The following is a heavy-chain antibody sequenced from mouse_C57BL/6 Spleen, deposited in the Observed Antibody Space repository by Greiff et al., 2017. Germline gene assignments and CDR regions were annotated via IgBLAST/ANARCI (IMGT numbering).Heavy chain of an antibody. J-gene: IGHJ4*01. V-gene: IGHV5-15*01. CDR1: GFTFSDYG. D-gene: IGHD1-1*01. CDR2: ISNLAYSI. CDR3: ARSDGSSYDYAMDY. Sequence: EVKLMESGGGLVQPGGSLKLSCAASGFTFSDYGMAWVRQAPRKGPEWVAFISNLAYSIYYADTVTGRFTISRENAKNTLYLEMSSLRSEDTAMYYCARSDGSSYDYAMDYWGQGTSVTVSS.